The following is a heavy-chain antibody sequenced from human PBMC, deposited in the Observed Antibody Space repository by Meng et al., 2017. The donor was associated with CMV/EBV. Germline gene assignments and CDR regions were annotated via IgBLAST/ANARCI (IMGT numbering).Heavy chain of an antibody. Sequence: GESLKISCAASGFAFINAWMSWVRQAPGKGLEWVGRIKSKTDGGTTDYAAPVKGRFTISRDDSKNTLYLQMNSLKTEDTAVYYCTNPSPRRRGYCSSTSCPRWYGMDVWGQGTTVTVSS. D-gene: IGHD2-2*03. J-gene: IGHJ6*02. CDR3: TNPSPRRRGYCSSTSCPRWYGMDV. CDR1: GFAFINAW. CDR2: IKSKTDGGTT. V-gene: IGHV3-15*01.